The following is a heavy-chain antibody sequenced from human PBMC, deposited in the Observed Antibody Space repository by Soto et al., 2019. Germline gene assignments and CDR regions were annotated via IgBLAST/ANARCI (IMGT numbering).Heavy chain of an antibody. J-gene: IGHJ4*02. CDR2: IYYSGST. V-gene: IGHV4-39*01. D-gene: IGHD5-12*01. CDR3: ARLLRYSGYEYYFDY. Sequence: SETLSLTCTVSGGSISSSSYYWGWIRQHQGKGLEWIGSIYYSGSTYYNPSLKSRVTISVDTSKNQFSLKLSSVTAADTAVYYCARLLRYSGYEYYFDYWGQGTLVTVSS. CDR1: GGSISSSSYY.